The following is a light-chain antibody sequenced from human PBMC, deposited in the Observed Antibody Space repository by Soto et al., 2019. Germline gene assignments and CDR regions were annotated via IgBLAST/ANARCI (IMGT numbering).Light chain of an antibody. CDR1: SSDIGNNY. J-gene: IGLJ1*01. Sequence: QSVLTQPTSVSAAPGQTVSISCSGSSSDIGNNYVSWYQQFPGTAPKVLIYDNNKRPSGIPDRFSGSKSATSATLGITGLQTGDEADYYCGTWDSRLDVYVLGPGTKLTVL. V-gene: IGLV1-51*01. CDR3: GTWDSRLDVYV. CDR2: DNN.